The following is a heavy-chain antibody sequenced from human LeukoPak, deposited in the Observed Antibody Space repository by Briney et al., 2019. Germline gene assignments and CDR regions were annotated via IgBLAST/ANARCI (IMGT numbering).Heavy chain of an antibody. CDR2: IIPIFGTA. J-gene: IGHJ4*02. CDR1: GGTFSSYA. Sequence: SVKVSYKASGGTFSSYAISWVRQAPGQGLEWMGGIIPIFGTANYAQKFQGRVTITADESTSTAYMELSSLRSEDTAVYYCARDYGDYRQSYFDYWGQGTLVTVSS. CDR3: ARDYGDYRQSYFDY. V-gene: IGHV1-69*13. D-gene: IGHD4-17*01.